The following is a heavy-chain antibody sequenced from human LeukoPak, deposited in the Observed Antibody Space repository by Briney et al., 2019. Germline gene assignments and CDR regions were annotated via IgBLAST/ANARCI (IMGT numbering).Heavy chain of an antibody. Sequence: GGSLRLSCAASGFTFSSYWMHWVRQAPGKGLVWVSSISTSSSYIYYADSVKGRFTISRDNARNSLSLQVSRLRAEDTAVYYCVKSITNYGGWFDSWGQGTLVTVSS. CDR3: VKSITNYGGWFDS. CDR2: ISTSSSYI. J-gene: IGHJ5*01. V-gene: IGHV3-21*01. CDR1: GFTFSSYW. D-gene: IGHD4/OR15-4a*01.